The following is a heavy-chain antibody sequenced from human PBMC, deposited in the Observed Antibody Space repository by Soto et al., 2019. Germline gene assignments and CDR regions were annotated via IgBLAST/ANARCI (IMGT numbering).Heavy chain of an antibody. Sequence: SVKLSSKACGYTFKSNSIRWLQQAPGQGLEWMGIINPSGGSTSYAQKFQGRVTMTRDTSTSTVYMELSSPRSEDTAVYYGARRSYYYSAYWGQGTLVTV. V-gene: IGHV1-46*02. CDR2: INPSGGST. J-gene: IGHJ4*02. D-gene: IGHD1-26*01. CDR3: ARRSYYYSAY. CDR1: GYTFKSNS.